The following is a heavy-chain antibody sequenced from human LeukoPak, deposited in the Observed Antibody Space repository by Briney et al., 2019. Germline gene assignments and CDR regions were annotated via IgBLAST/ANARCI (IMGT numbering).Heavy chain of an antibody. CDR3: ARGDLSLYSFDY. CDR1: GGSISSYY. D-gene: IGHD5-24*01. J-gene: IGHJ4*02. CDR2: IYTSGST. Sequence: PSETLSLTCTVSGGSISSYYWSWIRQPPGKGLECIGRIYTSGSTNYNPSLKSRVTMSVDTSKNQFSLKLSSVTAADTAVYYCARGDLSLYSFDYWGQGTLVTVSS. V-gene: IGHV4-4*07.